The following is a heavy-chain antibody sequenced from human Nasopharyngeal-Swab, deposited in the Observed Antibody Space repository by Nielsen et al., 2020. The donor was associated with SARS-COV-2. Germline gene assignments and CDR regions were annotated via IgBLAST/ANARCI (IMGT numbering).Heavy chain of an antibody. V-gene: IGHV3-23*01. J-gene: IGHJ4*02. CDR2: ISGSGGST. D-gene: IGHD2-2*01. CDR3: AKVGVIDIVVVPAAISTYYFDY. Sequence: GESLKISYAASGFTFSSYAMSWVRQAPGKGLEWVSAISGSGGSTYYADSVKGRFTISRDNSKNTLYLQMNSLRAEDTAVYYCAKVGVIDIVVVPAAISTYYFDYWGQGTLVTVSS. CDR1: GFTFSSYA.